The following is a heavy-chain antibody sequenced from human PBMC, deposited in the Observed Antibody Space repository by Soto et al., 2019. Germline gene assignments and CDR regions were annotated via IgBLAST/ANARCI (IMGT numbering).Heavy chain of an antibody. CDR2: ISVYNGDT. CDR1: GYSFTTYG. V-gene: IGHV1-18*01. J-gene: IGHJ3*01. D-gene: IGHD1-26*01. Sequence: QVQLVQSGAEVMKPGASVRVSCKASGYSFTTYGISWVRQAPRQGLEYMGWISVYNGDTNYAQKLQGRVTMTTDTSTSTAYMELRSLRSDDTAIYYCARDRRDSVADRRSFDVWGQGTMVTVSS. CDR3: ARDRRDSVADRRSFDV.